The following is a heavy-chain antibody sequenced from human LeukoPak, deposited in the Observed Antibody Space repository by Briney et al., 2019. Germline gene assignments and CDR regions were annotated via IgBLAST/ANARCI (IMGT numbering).Heavy chain of an antibody. D-gene: IGHD5-24*01. V-gene: IGHV5-51*01. Sequence: GESLKISCKGSGYSFSSYWIVWVRQMPGKGLEWMGIIYPGDSDTRYSPPFQGQVTISADKSISTAYLQWSSLKASDTAMYYCARHLSRDGYNEYAFDIWGQGTMVTVSS. CDR3: ARHLSRDGYNEYAFDI. CDR1: GYSFSSYW. CDR2: IYPGDSDT. J-gene: IGHJ3*02.